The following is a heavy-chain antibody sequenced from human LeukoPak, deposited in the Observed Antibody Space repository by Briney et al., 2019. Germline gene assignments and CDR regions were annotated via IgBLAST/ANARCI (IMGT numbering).Heavy chain of an antibody. V-gene: IGHV4-4*07. CDR1: GGSISSYY. CDR3: AKDRPYYYGSGSLYGMDV. J-gene: IGHJ6*02. Sequence: ETLSLTCTVSGGSISSYYWSWIRQPAGKGLEWIGRIYTSGSTNYNPSLKSRVTMSVDTSKNQFSLKLSSVTAADTAVYYCAKDRPYYYGSGSLYGMDVWGQGTTVTVSS. D-gene: IGHD3-10*01. CDR2: IYTSGST.